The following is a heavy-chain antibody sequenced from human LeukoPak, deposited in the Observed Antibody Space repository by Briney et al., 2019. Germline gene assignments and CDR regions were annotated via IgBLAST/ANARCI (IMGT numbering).Heavy chain of an antibody. J-gene: IGHJ4*02. Sequence: PGGSLRLSCAASGFTFSSYAMSWVRQAPGKGLEWVSGITGSGGSIYYADSVKGRFTISRDNSKNTLYLQMNSLRAEDTAVYYCANGGSIAVATPLDYWGQGTLVTVSS. CDR2: ITGSGGSI. V-gene: IGHV3-23*01. CDR1: GFTFSSYA. CDR3: ANGGSIAVATPLDY. D-gene: IGHD6-19*01.